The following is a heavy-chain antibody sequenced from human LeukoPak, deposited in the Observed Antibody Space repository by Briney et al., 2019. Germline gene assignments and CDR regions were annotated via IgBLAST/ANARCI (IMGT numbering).Heavy chain of an antibody. CDR3: ATLYRAASDAFDI. J-gene: IGHJ3*02. D-gene: IGHD2/OR15-2a*01. CDR2: INPSGGST. V-gene: IGHV1-46*01. Sequence: ASVKVSRKASGYTFTSYYMHWVRQAPGQGLEWMGIINPSGGSTSYAQKFQGRVTMTEDTSTDTAYMELSSLRSEDTAVYYCATLYRAASDAFDIWGQGTMVTVSS. CDR1: GYTFTSYY.